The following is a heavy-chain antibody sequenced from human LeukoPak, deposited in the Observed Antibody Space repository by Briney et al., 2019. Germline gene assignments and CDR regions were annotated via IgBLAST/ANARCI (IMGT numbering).Heavy chain of an antibody. CDR1: GFTFSNAW. D-gene: IGHD5-12*01. CDR2: IKQDGSEK. CDR3: ARDQSGYDPFDY. J-gene: IGHJ4*02. Sequence: PGGSLRLSCAASGFTFSNAWMSWVRQAPGKGLEWVANIKQDGSEKYYVDSVKGRFTISRDNAKNSLYLQMNSLRAEDTAVYYCARDQSGYDPFDYWGQGTLVTVSS. V-gene: IGHV3-7*04.